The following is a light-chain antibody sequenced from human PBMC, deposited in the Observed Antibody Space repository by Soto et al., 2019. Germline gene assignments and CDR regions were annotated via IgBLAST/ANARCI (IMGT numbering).Light chain of an antibody. CDR1: QSVSSTY. J-gene: IGKJ1*01. CDR3: QQYGSSLWT. V-gene: IGKV3-20*01. CDR2: ATS. Sequence: EIVLTQSPGTLSLSPGERASLSCRASQSVSSTYLAWYQQKPGQAPRLLIYATSTRATGIPDRFSGSGSGTVFTLTISRLEPGDFAVYYCQQYGSSLWTFGQGTKVEIK.